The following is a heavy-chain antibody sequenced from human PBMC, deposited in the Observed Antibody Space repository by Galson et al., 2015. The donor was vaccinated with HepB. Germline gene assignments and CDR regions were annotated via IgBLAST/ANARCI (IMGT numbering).Heavy chain of an antibody. Sequence: SLRLSCAASGFTFSPYSMNWVRQAPGKGLEWVSSISGTSSYIYYADSVKGRFTISRDNAKNSLYLRMNSLRAEDTAVYYCARAYYFDTSGYYYWGQGTLVTVSS. V-gene: IGHV3-21*01. CDR2: ISGTSSYI. CDR1: GFTFSPYS. D-gene: IGHD3-22*01. CDR3: ARAYYFDTSGYYY. J-gene: IGHJ4*02.